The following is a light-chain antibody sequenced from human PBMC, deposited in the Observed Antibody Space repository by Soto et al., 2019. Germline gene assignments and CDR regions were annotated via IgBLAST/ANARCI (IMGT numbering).Light chain of an antibody. Sequence: EIVLTQSPGTLSLSPGERATLSCRASQSVSSSYLAWYQQKPGQAPRLLIYGASSRATGIPDRFSGSGSGTDFNLNISRLEPEDFAVYSCQQYGSSTLTFGGGTKVEIK. V-gene: IGKV3-20*01. CDR1: QSVSSSY. CDR2: GAS. J-gene: IGKJ4*01. CDR3: QQYGSSTLT.